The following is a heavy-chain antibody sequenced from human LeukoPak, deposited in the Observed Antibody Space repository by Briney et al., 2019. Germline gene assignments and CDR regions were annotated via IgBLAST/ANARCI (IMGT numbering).Heavy chain of an antibody. J-gene: IGHJ4*02. V-gene: IGHV1-2*02. D-gene: IGHD3-3*01. CDR1: GYTFTSYG. CDR3: ARDSSYYDFWGVDY. Sequence: ASVKVSCKASGYTFTSYGICWVRQAPGQGLEWMGWINPNSGGTNYAQKFQGRVTMTRDTSISTAYMELSRLRSDDTAVYYCARDSSYYDFWGVDYWGQGTLVTVSS. CDR2: INPNSGGT.